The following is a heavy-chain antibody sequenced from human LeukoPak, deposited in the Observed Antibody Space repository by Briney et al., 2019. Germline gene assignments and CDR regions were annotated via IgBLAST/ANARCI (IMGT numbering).Heavy chain of an antibody. J-gene: IGHJ4*02. D-gene: IGHD2-2*01. Sequence: PGGSLRLSCAASGFTFSSYSMNWVRQSPGKGLEWASSISSSSSYIYYADSVKGRFTISRDNAKNSLYLQMNSLRAEDTAVYYCARGLGYCSSTSCFNFDYWGQGTLVTVSS. V-gene: IGHV3-21*01. CDR1: GFTFSSYS. CDR2: ISSSSSYI. CDR3: ARGLGYCSSTSCFNFDY.